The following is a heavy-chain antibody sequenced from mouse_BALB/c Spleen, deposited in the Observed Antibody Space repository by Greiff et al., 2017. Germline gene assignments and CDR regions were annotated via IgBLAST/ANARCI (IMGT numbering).Heavy chain of an antibody. CDR3: ARDGGLRPPFAY. D-gene: IGHD2-2*01. Sequence: DVQLVESGGGLVKPGGSLKLSCAASGFPFSDYYMYWVRQTPEKRLEWVATISDGGSYTYYPDSVKGRFTISRDNAKNNLDLQMSSLKSEDTAMYYCARDGGLRPPFAYWGQGTLVTVSA. CDR1: GFPFSDYY. V-gene: IGHV5-4*02. J-gene: IGHJ3*01. CDR2: ISDGGSYT.